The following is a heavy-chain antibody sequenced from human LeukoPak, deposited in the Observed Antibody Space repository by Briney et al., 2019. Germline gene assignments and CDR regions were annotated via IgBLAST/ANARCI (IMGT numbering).Heavy chain of an antibody. J-gene: IGHJ5*02. Sequence: GGSLRLSCAASGFTFSSYWMSWVRQAPGKGLEWVANIKQDGSEKYYVDSVKGRFTISRDNAKNSLYLQMNSLRAEDTAVYYCARGSYDSSSYDNWFDPWGQGTLVTVSS. CDR3: ARGSYDSSSYDNWFDP. D-gene: IGHD3-22*01. CDR1: GFTFSSYW. V-gene: IGHV3-7*01. CDR2: IKQDGSEK.